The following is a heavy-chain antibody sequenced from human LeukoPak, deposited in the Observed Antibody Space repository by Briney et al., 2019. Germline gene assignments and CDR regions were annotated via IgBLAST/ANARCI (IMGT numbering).Heavy chain of an antibody. D-gene: IGHD2-2*01. CDR2: INHSGST. CDR1: GGSFSGYY. V-gene: IGHV4-34*01. Sequence: ASETLSLTCAVYGGSFSGYYWSWIRQPPGKGLEWIGEINHSGSTNYNPSLESRVPISVDTSKNQFSLKLSSVTAADTAVYYCARGQPPDNYYYYGMDVWGQGTTVTVSS. J-gene: IGHJ6*02. CDR3: ARGQPPDNYYYYGMDV.